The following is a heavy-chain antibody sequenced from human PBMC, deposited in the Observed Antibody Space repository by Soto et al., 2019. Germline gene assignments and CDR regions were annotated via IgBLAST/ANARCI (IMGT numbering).Heavy chain of an antibody. Sequence: QVQLVESGGGVVQPGRSLRLSCAGSGFTFSAYGMDWVRQAPGKGLEWVAVISYDGSNKYYADSVKGRFTISRDNSKNTLYLQMNSLRAEGTAVYYCAKDRMGAGVRGYFDYWGQGTLVTVSS. CDR1: GFTFSAYG. CDR3: AKDRMGAGVRGYFDY. J-gene: IGHJ4*02. CDR2: ISYDGSNK. D-gene: IGHD3-10*01. V-gene: IGHV3-30*18.